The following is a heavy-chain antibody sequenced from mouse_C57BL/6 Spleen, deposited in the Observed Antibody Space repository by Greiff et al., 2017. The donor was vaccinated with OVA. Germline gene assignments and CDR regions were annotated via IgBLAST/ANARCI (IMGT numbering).Heavy chain of an antibody. CDR2: ISGGGGNT. CDR1: GFTFSSYT. J-gene: IGHJ2*01. D-gene: IGHD2-4*01. V-gene: IGHV5-9*01. CDR3: ARHGDYDGGVDY. Sequence: EVKLMESGGGLVKPGGSLKLSCAASGFTFSSYTMSWVRQTPEKRLEWVATISGGGGNTYYPDSVKGRFTISRDNAKHTRYLQMSSRRSEDTALDYCARHGDYDGGVDYWGQGTTLTVSS.